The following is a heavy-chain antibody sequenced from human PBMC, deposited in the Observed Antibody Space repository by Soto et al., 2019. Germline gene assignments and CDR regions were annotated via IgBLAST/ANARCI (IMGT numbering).Heavy chain of an antibody. D-gene: IGHD1-26*01. V-gene: IGHV1-8*01. CDR3: ARGVSAGVDY. CDR1: GYSFTSLD. Sequence: QVQLVQSGAEVREPGASVKVSCKASGYSFTSLDINWVRQTAGQGLEWMGWMQPSTGRTGYAQKLQDRVTMTRDTSITTAYMELTTLTSDDTAVYYCARGVSAGVDYWGQGTLVTVSS. CDR2: MQPSTGRT. J-gene: IGHJ4*02.